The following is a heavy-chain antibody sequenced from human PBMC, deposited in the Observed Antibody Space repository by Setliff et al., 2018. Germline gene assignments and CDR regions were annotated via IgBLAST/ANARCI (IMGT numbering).Heavy chain of an antibody. CDR3: ASNSAHYGDSSPFDY. CDR1: GGTFSSYA. Sequence: RASVKVSCKASGGTFSSYAISWVRQAPGQGLEWMGGIIPILGIANYAQKFQGRVTLTADESTSTAYMELSSLRSEDTAVYYCASNSAHYGDSSPFDYWGQGTLVTVSS. D-gene: IGHD4-17*01. J-gene: IGHJ4*02. V-gene: IGHV1-69*10. CDR2: IIPILGIA.